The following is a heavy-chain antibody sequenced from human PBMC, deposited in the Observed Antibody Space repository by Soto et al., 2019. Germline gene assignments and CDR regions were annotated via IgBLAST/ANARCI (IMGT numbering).Heavy chain of an antibody. D-gene: IGHD2-2*01. CDR3: ARGGSSINCSSTSCRYYYYYYGMDV. CDR1: GFTFSSYS. Sequence: GSLRLSCAASGFTFSSYSMNWVRQAPGKGLEWVSSISSSSSYIYYADSVKGRFTISRDNAKNSLYLQMNSLRAEDTAVYYCARGGSSINCSSTSCRYYYYYYGMDVWGQGTTVTVSS. CDR2: ISSSSSYI. V-gene: IGHV3-21*01. J-gene: IGHJ6*02.